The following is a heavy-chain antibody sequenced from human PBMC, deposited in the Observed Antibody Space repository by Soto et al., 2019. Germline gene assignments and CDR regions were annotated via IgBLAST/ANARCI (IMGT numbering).Heavy chain of an antibody. J-gene: IGHJ4*02. CDR3: AREGWPHTIRGFDY. Sequence: PSETLSLTCTVSGDSISPYYWSWIRQPPGRGLEWIGYIYYTGSTNYNPSLKSRVTISADTSKNQFSLRLKSVTAADTAVYYCAREGWPHTIRGFDYWGQGILVTVSS. V-gene: IGHV4-59*01. CDR1: GDSISPYY. D-gene: IGHD2-15*01. CDR2: IYYTGST.